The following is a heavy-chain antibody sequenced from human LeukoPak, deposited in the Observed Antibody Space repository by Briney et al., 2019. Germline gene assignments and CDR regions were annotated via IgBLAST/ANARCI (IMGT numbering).Heavy chain of an antibody. CDR3: ANGMVRGVCNDY. CDR1: GFTFSSYA. CDR2: ISGSGGST. Sequence: GGSLRLSCAASGFTFSSYAMSWVRQAPGKGLEWVSAISGSGGSTYYADSVKGRFTISRDNSKNTLYLQMNSLRAEDTAVYYCANGMVRGVCNDYWGQGTLVTVSS. V-gene: IGHV3-23*01. J-gene: IGHJ4*02. D-gene: IGHD3-10*01.